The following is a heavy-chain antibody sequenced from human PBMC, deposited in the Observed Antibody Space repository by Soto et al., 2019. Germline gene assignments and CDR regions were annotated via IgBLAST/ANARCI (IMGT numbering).Heavy chain of an antibody. CDR3: ARGWGLVS. D-gene: IGHD3-16*01. J-gene: IGHJ4*02. CDR1: GGSLTSYP. CDR2: IIPIHGTT. V-gene: IGHV1-69*01. Sequence: QMEQSGAEVRKPGSSVKVSCKPSGGSLTSYPMAWVRQAPGQGFEWMGGIIPIHGTTEYAQKFQGRVTIAADECTNRATLELTGLTSEDTAVYYCARGWGLVSRGQGTLVTVSS.